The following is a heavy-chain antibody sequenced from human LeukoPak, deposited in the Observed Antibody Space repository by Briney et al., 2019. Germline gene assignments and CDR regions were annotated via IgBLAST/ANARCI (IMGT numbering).Heavy chain of an antibody. CDR3: ARDLRTAVAGNWFDP. V-gene: IGHV1-18*01. D-gene: IGHD6-19*01. CDR2: ISAYNGNT. CDR1: GYTFTSYD. J-gene: IGHJ5*02. Sequence: GASVKVSCKASGYTFTSYDISWVRQAPGQGLEWMGWISAYNGNTNCAQKFQGRVTMTTDTSTSTAYMELRSLRSDDTAVYYCARDLRTAVAGNWFDPWGQGTLVTVSS.